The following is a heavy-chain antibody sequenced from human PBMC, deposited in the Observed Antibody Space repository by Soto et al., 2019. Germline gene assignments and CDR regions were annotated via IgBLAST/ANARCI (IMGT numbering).Heavy chain of an antibody. CDR2: ISSSSSYI. J-gene: IGHJ6*02. D-gene: IGHD2-2*01. CDR3: ARDGAMREYPYYYYYYGMDV. V-gene: IGHV3-21*01. Sequence: EVQLVESGGGLVKPGGSLRLSCAASGFTFSSYSMNWVRQAPGKGLEWVSSISSSSSYIYYAASVKGLFTISRDNAKIPLYLQMNSLIAEDTAVYYCARDGAMREYPYYYYYYGMDVWGQGTTVTVSS. CDR1: GFTFSSYS.